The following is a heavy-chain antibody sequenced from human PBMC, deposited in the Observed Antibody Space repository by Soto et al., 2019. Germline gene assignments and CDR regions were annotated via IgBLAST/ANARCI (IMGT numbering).Heavy chain of an antibody. D-gene: IGHD4-17*01. J-gene: IGHJ3*02. CDR3: ARAPNSGDYVQYACDI. Sequence: QVQLVQSGAEVKKPGSSVKVSCKASGGTFSSYAISWVRQAPGQVLEWMGGIITIFGTANYAQKFQGRVTITADESTSTAYMELSSLRSADTAVYYCARAPNSGDYVQYACDIWGQGSMVTVSS. V-gene: IGHV1-69*12. CDR1: GGTFSSYA. CDR2: IITIFGTA.